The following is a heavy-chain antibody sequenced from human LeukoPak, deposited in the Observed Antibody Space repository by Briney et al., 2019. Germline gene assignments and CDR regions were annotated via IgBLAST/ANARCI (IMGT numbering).Heavy chain of an antibody. CDR3: ARDRGNSIVGADFDS. V-gene: IGHV3-48*01. D-gene: IGHD1-26*01. Sequence: GGSLRLSCAASGFTFTRHSMNWVRQAPGKGLEWVSFIGIWSSPIYYADSVRGRFTISRDNAKNSIYLQMNSLRVEDTAVYYCARDRGNSIVGADFDSWGQGTPVTVSS. CDR2: IGIWSSPI. J-gene: IGHJ4*02. CDR1: GFTFTRHS.